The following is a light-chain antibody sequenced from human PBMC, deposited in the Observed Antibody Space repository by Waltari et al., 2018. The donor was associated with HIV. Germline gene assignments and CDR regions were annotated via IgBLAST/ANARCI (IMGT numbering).Light chain of an antibody. CDR2: RNN. J-gene: IGLJ2*01. V-gene: IGLV1-47*01. Sequence: QSVLTQPPSASGTPGQRVNIPCSGSSSNIGSNYVYWYQQLPGTAPKLLIYRNNQRPSGVPDRFSGSKSGTSASLVISGVRSEDEADYYCAAWDDSLLFGGGTKLTVL. CDR1: SSNIGSNY. CDR3: AAWDDSLL.